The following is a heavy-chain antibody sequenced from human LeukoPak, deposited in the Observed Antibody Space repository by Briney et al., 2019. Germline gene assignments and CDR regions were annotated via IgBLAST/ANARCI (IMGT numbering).Heavy chain of an antibody. D-gene: IGHD6-13*01. CDR3: ARRNGDPAAGTVWFDP. Sequence: SETLSLTCTVSGGSISSSSYYWGWIRQPPGKGLEWIGSIYYSGSTYYNPSLKSRVTISVDTSKNQFSLKLSSVTAADTAVFYCARRNGDPAAGTVWFDPWGQGALVTVSS. V-gene: IGHV4-39*01. CDR2: IYYSGST. J-gene: IGHJ5*02. CDR1: GGSISSSSYY.